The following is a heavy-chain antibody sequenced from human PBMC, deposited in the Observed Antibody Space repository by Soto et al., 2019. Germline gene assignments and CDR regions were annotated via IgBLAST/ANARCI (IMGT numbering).Heavy chain of an antibody. CDR1: GGSISSYY. CDR2: IYYSGST. Sequence: PSETLSLTCTVSGGSISSYYWSWIRQPPGKGLEWIAYIYYSGSTNYNPSFKSRFIASVDTSRNQFSLKLSSVTAADTAVYYCARWHSSSGYYGMDVWGQGTTVTVSS. V-gene: IGHV4-59*01. CDR3: ARWHSSSGYYGMDV. D-gene: IGHD6-25*01. J-gene: IGHJ6*02.